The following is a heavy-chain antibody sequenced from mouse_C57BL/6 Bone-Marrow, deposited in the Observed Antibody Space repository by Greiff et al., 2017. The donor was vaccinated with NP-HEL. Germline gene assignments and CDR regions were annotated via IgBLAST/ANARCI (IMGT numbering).Heavy chain of an antibody. V-gene: IGHV10-1*01. Sequence: GGGLVQPKGSLKLSCAASGFSFNTYAMNWVRQAPGKGLEWVARIRSKSNNYATYYADSVKDRFTISRDDSESMLYLQMNNLKTEDTAMYYCVILYYDYDGGYAMDYWGQGTSVTVSS. J-gene: IGHJ4*01. CDR1: GFSFNTYA. CDR3: VILYYDYDGGYAMDY. CDR2: IRSKSNNYAT. D-gene: IGHD2-4*01.